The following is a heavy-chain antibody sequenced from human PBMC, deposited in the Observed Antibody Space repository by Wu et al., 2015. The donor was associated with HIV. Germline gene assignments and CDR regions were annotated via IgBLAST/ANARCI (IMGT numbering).Heavy chain of an antibody. D-gene: IGHD4-17*01. CDR3: ARGRRGIDYGDGVDAFDI. Sequence: QVQLVQSGAEVKKPGSSVKVSCKASGGTFSSYAISWVRQAPGQGLEWMGGIIPIFGTANYAQKFQGRVTITTDESTSTAYMELSSLRSEDTAVYYCARGRRGIDYGDGVDAFDIWGQGTMVTVSS. J-gene: IGHJ3*02. CDR2: IIPIFGTA. CDR1: GGTFSSYA. V-gene: IGHV1-69*05.